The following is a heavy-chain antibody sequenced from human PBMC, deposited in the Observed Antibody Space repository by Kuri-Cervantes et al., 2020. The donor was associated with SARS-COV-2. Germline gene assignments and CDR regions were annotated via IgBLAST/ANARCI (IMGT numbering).Heavy chain of an antibody. D-gene: IGHD6-6*01. CDR1: GASISSGNYY. Sequence: LRLSCTVSGASISSGNYYWSWIRQPAGKGLEWIGYFHTSGSTNYKASLRSRVTISVDTPKNQFSLKLSSVTAADTAVYYCARGPTVAASSSVFDPWGQGTLVTVSS. V-gene: IGHV4-61*09. J-gene: IGHJ5*02. CDR3: ARGPTVAASSSVFDP. CDR2: FHTSGST.